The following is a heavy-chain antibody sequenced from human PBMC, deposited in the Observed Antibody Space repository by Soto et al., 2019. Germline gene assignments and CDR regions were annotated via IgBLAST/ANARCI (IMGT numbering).Heavy chain of an antibody. D-gene: IGHD3-10*01. CDR3: GRDDYGIFTY. CDR1: GYRISAYY. CDR2: IDPKNGGS. J-gene: IGHJ4*02. V-gene: IGHV1-2*02. Sequence: QVQLVQSGTEVKKPGASVKVSCQASGYRISAYYIHWVRQAPGQGLEWMGWIDPKNGGSVSAQKFQGRLTMTRDTSISTVYMDLSGLTSDDTALYYCGRDDYGIFTYWGQGSLVTVSS.